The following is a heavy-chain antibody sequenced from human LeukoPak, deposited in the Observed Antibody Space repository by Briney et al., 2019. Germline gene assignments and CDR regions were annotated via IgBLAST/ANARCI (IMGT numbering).Heavy chain of an antibody. D-gene: IGHD3-10*01. J-gene: IGHJ4*02. Sequence: GGSLRLSCAASGFTFSSYEMNWVRQAPGKGLEWVSVISADSATTFYADSVKGRFTISRDNAKNTVFLQMSSLRAEDTALYYCARKSASGNYPLDYWGQGTLVTVSS. V-gene: IGHV3-23*01. CDR2: ISADSATT. CDR1: GFTFSSYE. CDR3: ARKSASGNYPLDY.